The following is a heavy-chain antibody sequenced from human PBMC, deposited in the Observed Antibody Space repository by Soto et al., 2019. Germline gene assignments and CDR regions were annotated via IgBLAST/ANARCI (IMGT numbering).Heavy chain of an antibody. CDR2: ISANNGNT. Sequence: QGQLVQSGAEVKKPGASVKVSCKASGYTFTSYGISWVRQAPGQGLEWMGWISANNGNTNYAQKIQGRVTMTTDTTTSTAYSEMRSLRSDDTAVYYCARDGRYSGSYGGYYFDYWGQGTLVTVSP. D-gene: IGHD1-26*01. J-gene: IGHJ4*02. CDR1: GYTFTSYG. V-gene: IGHV1-18*01. CDR3: ARDGRYSGSYGGYYFDY.